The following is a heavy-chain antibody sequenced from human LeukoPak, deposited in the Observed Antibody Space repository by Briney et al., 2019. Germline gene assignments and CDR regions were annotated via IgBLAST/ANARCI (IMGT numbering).Heavy chain of an antibody. CDR2: IRYDGSNK. Sequence: GGSLRLSCAPSGFTFSSYGMHWVRQAPGKGLEWVAFIRYDGSNKYYADSVKGRFTISRDNSKNTLYLQMNSLRAEDTAVYYCAKDLAPAAPAAIRGLDYWGQGTLVTVSS. CDR3: AKDLAPAAPAAIRGLDY. D-gene: IGHD2-2*02. CDR1: GFTFSSYG. V-gene: IGHV3-30*02. J-gene: IGHJ4*02.